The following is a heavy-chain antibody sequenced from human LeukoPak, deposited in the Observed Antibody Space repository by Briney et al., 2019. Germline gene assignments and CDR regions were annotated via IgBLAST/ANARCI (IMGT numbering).Heavy chain of an antibody. D-gene: IGHD1-26*01. CDR1: GFTFSSYA. V-gene: IGHV3-23*01. J-gene: IGHJ1*01. CDR2: ISGSGGST. CDR3: AKVIVGATRAEYFQH. Sequence: PGGSLRLSCAASGFTFSSYAMSWVRQAPGKGLEWVSAISGSGGSTYYADSVKGRFTISRDNSKNTLYLQMNSLRAEDTAVYYCAKVIVGATRAEYFQHWGQGTLVTVSS.